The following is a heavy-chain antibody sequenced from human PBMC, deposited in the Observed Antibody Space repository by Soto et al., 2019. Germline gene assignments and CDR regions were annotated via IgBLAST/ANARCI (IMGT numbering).Heavy chain of an antibody. CDR2: IYPGDSDT. Sequence: EVQLVQSRAEVKKPGESLRISCKGSGYIFTSYWIGWVRQMPGKGLEWMGIIYPGDSDTRYSPSFQGHVTIAADKSINTAYLQWSSLRASDTAMYYCASRGGTEDHTNWFDPWGQGTLVTVSS. CDR1: GYIFTSYW. CDR3: ASRGGTEDHTNWFDP. J-gene: IGHJ5*02. D-gene: IGHD3-10*01. V-gene: IGHV5-51*01.